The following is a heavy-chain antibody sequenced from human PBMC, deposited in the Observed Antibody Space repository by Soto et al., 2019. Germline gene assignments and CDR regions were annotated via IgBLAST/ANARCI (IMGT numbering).Heavy chain of an antibody. V-gene: IGHV1-2*02. D-gene: IGHD5-12*01. Sequence: QVQLVQSGAEVKKPGASVKVSCKASGYTFTAYYMHWVRQAPGQGLEWMGWINPNSGVTYHAQNFQGRVTMTRDTSTTTAYMELASLRSDDTAVYYCARGGGRGYNELDPWGHGTLVIVSS. CDR1: GYTFTAYY. CDR3: ARGGGRGYNELDP. CDR2: INPNSGVT. J-gene: IGHJ5*02.